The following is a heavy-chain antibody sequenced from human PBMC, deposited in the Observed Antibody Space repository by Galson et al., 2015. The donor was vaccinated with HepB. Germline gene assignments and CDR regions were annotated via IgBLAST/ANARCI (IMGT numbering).Heavy chain of an antibody. Sequence: SLRLSCAASGFTFSNAWMNWVRQAPGKGLEWVGRIKSRTDGGTTDYAAPVKGRFTISRDDSENTLSLQMNSLKTEDTAVYFCSTYHYDSVFDDWGQRTLVTVSS. D-gene: IGHD3-16*01. J-gene: IGHJ4*02. V-gene: IGHV3-15*01. CDR1: GFTFSNAW. CDR3: STYHYDSVFDD. CDR2: IKSRTDGGTT.